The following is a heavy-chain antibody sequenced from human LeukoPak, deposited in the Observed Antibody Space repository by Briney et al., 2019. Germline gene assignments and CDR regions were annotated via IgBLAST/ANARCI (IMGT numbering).Heavy chain of an antibody. CDR2: ISSSSSYI. J-gene: IGHJ4*02. CDR3: ARDIDYYDSSGYFDY. D-gene: IGHD3-22*01. Sequence: PGGSLRLSCAASGFTFSSYAMSWVRQAPGKGLEWVSSISSSSSYIYYADSVKGRFTISRDNAKNSLYLQMNSLRAEDTAVYYCARDIDYYDSSGYFDYWGQGTLVTVSS. CDR1: GFTFSSYA. V-gene: IGHV3-21*01.